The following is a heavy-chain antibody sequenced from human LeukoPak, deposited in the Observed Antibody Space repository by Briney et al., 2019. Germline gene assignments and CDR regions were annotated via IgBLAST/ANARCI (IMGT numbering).Heavy chain of an antibody. Sequence: GGSLRLSCAASGFTFSSYAMSWVRQAPGKGLEWVSAISGSGGSTYYADSVKGRFTISRDNSKNTLYLQMNSLRAEDTAVYYCARERGYYGSGRLVDYWGQGTLVTVSS. CDR3: ARERGYYGSGRLVDY. CDR1: GFTFSSYA. V-gene: IGHV3-23*01. CDR2: ISGSGGST. J-gene: IGHJ4*02. D-gene: IGHD3-10*01.